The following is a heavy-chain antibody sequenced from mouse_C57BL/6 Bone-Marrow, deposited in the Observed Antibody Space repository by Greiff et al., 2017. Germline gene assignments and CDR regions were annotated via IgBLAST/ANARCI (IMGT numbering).Heavy chain of an antibody. V-gene: IGHV1-69*01. CDR1: GYTFTSYW. Sequence: VQLQQPGAELVMPGASVKLSCKASGYTFTSYWMHWVKQRPGQGLEWIGEIDPSDSYTNYNQKFKGKSTLTVDKSSSTAYMQLSSLTSEDSAGYDCARDGYPYYFDYWGQGTTLTVSS. CDR2: IDPSDSYT. D-gene: IGHD2-3*01. CDR3: ARDGYPYYFDY. J-gene: IGHJ2*01.